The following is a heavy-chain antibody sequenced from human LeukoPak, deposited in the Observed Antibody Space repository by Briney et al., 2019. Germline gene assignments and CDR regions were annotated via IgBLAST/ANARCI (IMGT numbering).Heavy chain of an antibody. CDR3: TRNDASGLDY. CDR2: INPSGGST. CDR1: GYIFTSYY. V-gene: IGHV1-46*03. J-gene: IGHJ4*02. Sequence: ASVKVSCKASGYIFTSYYIQWVRHAPGQGLEWMGVINPSGGSTNYAQKFQGRVTMSRDTSTSTVYMELSSLRSEDTAVYYCTRNDASGLDYWGQGTLVTVSS. D-gene: IGHD3-10*01.